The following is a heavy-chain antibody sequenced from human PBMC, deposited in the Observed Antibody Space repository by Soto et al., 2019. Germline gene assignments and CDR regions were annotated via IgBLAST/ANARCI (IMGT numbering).Heavy chain of an antibody. CDR3: ARGHVDYYYYGMDV. Sequence: QVQLVESGRGLVKPGGSLRLSCAASGFTFSDYYMSWIRQAPGKGLEWVSYISSSGSSIYYANSVKGRFTISRDNAKNSLYLQLNSLRAEDTAVYYCARGHVDYYYYGMDVWGQGTTVTVSS. CDR2: ISSSGSSI. CDR1: GFTFSDYY. D-gene: IGHD3-10*02. V-gene: IGHV3-11*01. J-gene: IGHJ6*02.